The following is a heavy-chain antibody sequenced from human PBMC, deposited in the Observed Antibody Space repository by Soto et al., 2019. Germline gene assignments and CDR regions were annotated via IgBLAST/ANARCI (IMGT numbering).Heavy chain of an antibody. CDR3: ASLYYDFWSGYSTVSWFDP. V-gene: IGHV4-39*01. D-gene: IGHD3-3*01. J-gene: IGHJ5*02. CDR1: GGFISSSSYY. CDR2: IYYSGST. Sequence: QLQLQESGPGLVKPSETLSLTCTVSGGFISSSSYYWGWIRQPPGKGLEWIGSIYYSGSTYYNPSLKSRVTISVDTSKKQFSLKLSSVTAADTAVYDCASLYYDFWSGYSTVSWFDPWGQGTLVTVSS.